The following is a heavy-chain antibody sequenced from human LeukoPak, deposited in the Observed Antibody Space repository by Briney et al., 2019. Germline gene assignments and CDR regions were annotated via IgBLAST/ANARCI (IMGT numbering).Heavy chain of an antibody. V-gene: IGHV3-23*01. CDR1: GFTFSSYA. D-gene: IGHD1-26*01. CDR2: ISGNGDSR. J-gene: IGHJ4*02. Sequence: GGSLRLSCAASGFTFSSYAMNWGRQAPGKGLEWVSAISGNGDSRFYADSVKGRFTISRDISNNTLYLQMNSLRAEDTAIYYCAKGKSGSSYSTFDYWGQGTLVTVSS. CDR3: AKGKSGSSYSTFDY.